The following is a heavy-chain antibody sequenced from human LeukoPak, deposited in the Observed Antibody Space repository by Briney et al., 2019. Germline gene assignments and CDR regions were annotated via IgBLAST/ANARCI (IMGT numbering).Heavy chain of an antibody. CDR3: ASGYCSSTSCYAPGI. D-gene: IGHD2-2*01. Sequence: SVKVSCKASGGTFSSYAISWVRQAPGQGLEWMGGIIPIFGTANYAKKFQGRVTITTDESTSTAYMELRSLRSEDTAVYYCASGYCSSTSCYAPGIWGQGTLVTVSS. CDR2: IIPIFGTA. V-gene: IGHV1-69*05. J-gene: IGHJ4*02. CDR1: GGTFSSYA.